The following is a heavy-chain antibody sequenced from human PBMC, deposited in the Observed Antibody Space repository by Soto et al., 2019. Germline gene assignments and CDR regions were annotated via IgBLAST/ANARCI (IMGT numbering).Heavy chain of an antibody. D-gene: IGHD3-22*01. CDR1: GYTFTGYY. CDR2: INPNSGGT. CDR3: ARGSLLNTMIVVVPEYQFDY. J-gene: IGHJ4*02. Sequence: QVQLVQSGAEVKKPGASVKVSCKASGYTFTGYYMHWVRQAPGQGLEWMGWINPNSGGTNYAQKFQGWVTMTRDTSISTAYMELSRLRSDDTAVYYCARGSLLNTMIVVVPEYQFDYWGQGTLVTVSS. V-gene: IGHV1-2*04.